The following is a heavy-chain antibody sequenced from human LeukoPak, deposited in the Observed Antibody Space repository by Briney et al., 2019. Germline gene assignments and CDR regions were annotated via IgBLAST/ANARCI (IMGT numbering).Heavy chain of an antibody. D-gene: IGHD6-19*01. CDR1: GFTFSGYS. V-gene: IGHV3-21*01. CDR3: ARERQWLVQRRYFDY. CDR2: ISSSSSYI. Sequence: GGSLRLSCAASGFTFSGYSMNWVRQAPGKGLEWVSSISSSSSYIYYADSVKGRFTISRDNAKNSLYLQMNSLRAEDTAVYYCARERQWLVQRRYFDYWGQGTLVTVSS. J-gene: IGHJ4*02.